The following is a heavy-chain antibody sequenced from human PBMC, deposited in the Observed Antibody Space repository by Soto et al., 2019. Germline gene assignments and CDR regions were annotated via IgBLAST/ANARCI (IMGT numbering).Heavy chain of an antibody. CDR1: GFTFSSYS. V-gene: IGHV3-48*04. CDR2: ISSSSSTI. CDR3: AKAQLDSSWYHYIDPDFYYHYGVDV. Sequence: PGGSLRLSCAASGFTFSSYSMNWDRQAPGKGLEWVSYISSSSSTIYYADSVKGRFTVSRDNANNSLYLQINNLRAEDTALYYCAKAQLDSSWYHYIDPDFYYHYGVDVWGQGTTVTVSS. J-gene: IGHJ6*02. D-gene: IGHD6-13*01.